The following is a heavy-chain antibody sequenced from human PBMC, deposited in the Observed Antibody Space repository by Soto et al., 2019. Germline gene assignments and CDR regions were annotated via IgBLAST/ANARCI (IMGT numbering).Heavy chain of an antibody. CDR3: ARGRYYYDSSGYYFSPGFDH. V-gene: IGHV3-48*03. Sequence: XGSLILSCSASGFTCSSYEMNWVRQAPGKGLEWVSYISSSGSTIYYADSVKGRFTISRDNAKNSLYLQMNSLRAEDTAVYYCARGRYYYDSSGYYFSPGFDHWGQGTLVTVSS. CDR2: ISSSGSTI. CDR1: GFTCSSYE. D-gene: IGHD3-22*01. J-gene: IGHJ5*02.